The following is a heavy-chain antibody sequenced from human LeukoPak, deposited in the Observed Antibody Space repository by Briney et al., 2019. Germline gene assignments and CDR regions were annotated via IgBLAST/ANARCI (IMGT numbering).Heavy chain of an antibody. D-gene: IGHD6-19*01. V-gene: IGHV3-11*04. CDR3: ARVTSSGWYFGLFDY. CDR1: GFTFSDYY. CDR2: ISSSGSTI. J-gene: IGHJ4*02. Sequence: GGSLRLSCAASGFTFSDYYMSWLRQAPGKGLEWVSYISSSGSTIYYADSVKGRFTISRDNAKNSLYLQMNSLRAEDTAVYYCARVTSSGWYFGLFDYWGQGTLVTVSS.